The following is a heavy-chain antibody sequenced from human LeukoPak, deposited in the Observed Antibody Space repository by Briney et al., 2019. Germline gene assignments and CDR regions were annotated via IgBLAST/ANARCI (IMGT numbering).Heavy chain of an antibody. D-gene: IGHD4-17*01. CDR1: GGSISSYY. V-gene: IGHV4-4*07. Sequence: PSETLSLTCTVSGGSISSYYWSWIRQPAGKGLEWIGRIYTSGSTNYNPSLKSRVTMSVDTSKNQFSLKLSSVTAADAAVYYCARAALDYGDYYFDYWGQGTLVTVSS. CDR2: IYTSGST. CDR3: ARAALDYGDYYFDY. J-gene: IGHJ4*02.